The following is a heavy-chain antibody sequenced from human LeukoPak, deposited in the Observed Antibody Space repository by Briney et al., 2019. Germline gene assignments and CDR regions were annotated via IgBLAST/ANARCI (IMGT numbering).Heavy chain of an antibody. D-gene: IGHD4-17*01. CDR2: IYYSGST. CDR1: GGSISSYY. J-gene: IGHJ4*02. Sequence: SETLSLTCTVSGGSISSYYWSWIRQPPGKGLEWIGYIYYSGSTNYNPSLKSRVTISVDTSKNQFSLKLSSVTAADTAVYYCAGSSILTVTTYWGQGTLVTVPS. V-gene: IGHV4-59*12. CDR3: AGSSILTVTTY.